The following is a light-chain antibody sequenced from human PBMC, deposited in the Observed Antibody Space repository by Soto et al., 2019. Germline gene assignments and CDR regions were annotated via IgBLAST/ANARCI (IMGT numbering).Light chain of an antibody. Sequence: LTQPASVSGSPGQSITISCTGTSSDVGGYNYVSWYQQHPGKAPKLMIYDVSNRPSGVSNRFSGSKSGNTASLTISGLQAEDEADYYCRSYTSSSTQVFGGGTKVTVL. V-gene: IGLV2-14*01. J-gene: IGLJ2*01. CDR1: SSDVGGYNY. CDR3: RSYTSSSTQV. CDR2: DVS.